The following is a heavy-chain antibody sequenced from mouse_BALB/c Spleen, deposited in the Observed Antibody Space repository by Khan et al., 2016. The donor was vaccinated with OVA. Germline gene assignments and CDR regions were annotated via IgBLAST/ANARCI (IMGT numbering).Heavy chain of an antibody. Sequence: QVQLQQSGTELAKPGASVKMSCKASGYTFISYWMHWVKQRPGQGLEWFGYINPSTDYTEYNQKFKDKATLTTDKSSNTAYMQLSSLTSEDYAVYYCVRRGLYGIFVYWGQGTRLTVSA. CDR1: GYTFISYW. V-gene: IGHV1-7*01. J-gene: IGHJ3*01. CDR2: INPSTDYT. D-gene: IGHD2-1*01. CDR3: VRRGLYGIFVY.